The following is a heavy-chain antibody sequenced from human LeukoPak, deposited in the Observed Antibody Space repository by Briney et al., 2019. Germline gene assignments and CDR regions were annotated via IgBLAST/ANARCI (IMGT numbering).Heavy chain of an antibody. D-gene: IGHD2-2*01. J-gene: IGHJ4*02. CDR2: ISYDGSNK. Sequence: GRSLRLSCAASGFTFSSYAMHWVRQAPGKGLEWVAVISYDGSNKYYADSVKGRFTISRDNSKNTLYLQMNSLRAEDTAVYYCARDLYCSSTSCYGPVPYFDYWGQGTLVTVSS. V-gene: IGHV3-30-3*01. CDR3: ARDLYCSSTSCYGPVPYFDY. CDR1: GFTFSSYA.